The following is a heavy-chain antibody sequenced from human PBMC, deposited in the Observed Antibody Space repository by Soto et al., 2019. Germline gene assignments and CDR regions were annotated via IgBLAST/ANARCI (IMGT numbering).Heavy chain of an antibody. D-gene: IGHD6-13*01. CDR3: ASAHFPAGSSWYMVDY. CDR2: IYPSDSDT. V-gene: IGHV5-51*01. CDR1: GYNFASQL. Sequence: PGESLKISCKVSGYNFASQLIGWVRQEPVKGLEWMGIIYPSDSDTRYRPSFQGKVIISADKSISAAYLQWSSLKASDTAMYYCASAHFPAGSSWYMVDYAGQGPPV. J-gene: IGHJ4*02.